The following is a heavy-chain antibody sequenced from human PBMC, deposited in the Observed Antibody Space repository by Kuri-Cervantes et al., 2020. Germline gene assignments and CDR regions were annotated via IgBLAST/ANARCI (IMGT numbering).Heavy chain of an antibody. CDR1: GGSFSGYY. CDR3: ARDFSSGWTGGWFDP. CDR2: INHSGST. Sequence: GSLRLSCAVYGGSFSGYYWSWIRQPPGKGLEWIGEINHSGSTNYNPSLKSRVTISVDTSKNQFSLKLSSVTAADTAVYYCARDFSSGWTGGWFDPWGQGTLVTVSS. J-gene: IGHJ5*02. V-gene: IGHV4-34*01. D-gene: IGHD6-19*01.